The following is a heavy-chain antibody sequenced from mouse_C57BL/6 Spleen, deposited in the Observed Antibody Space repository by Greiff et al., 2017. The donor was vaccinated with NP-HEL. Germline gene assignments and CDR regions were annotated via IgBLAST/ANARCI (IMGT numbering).Heavy chain of an antibody. CDR3: ARKGFITTVVAGDWYFDV. Sequence: EVQGVESGGGLVKPGGSLKLSCAASGFTFSDYGMHWVRQAPEKGLEWVAYISSGSSTIYSADTVQGRFTISRDNAKNTLFLQMTSLRSEDTAMYDCARKGFITTVVAGDWYFDVWGTGTTVTVAS. D-gene: IGHD1-1*01. CDR2: ISSGSSTI. J-gene: IGHJ1*03. CDR1: GFTFSDYG. V-gene: IGHV5-17*01.